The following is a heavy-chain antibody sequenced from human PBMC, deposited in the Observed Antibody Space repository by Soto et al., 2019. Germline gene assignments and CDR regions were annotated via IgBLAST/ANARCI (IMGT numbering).Heavy chain of an antibody. Sequence: QVQLVESGGGVVQPGRSLRLSCAASGFTFSSYGMHWVRQAPGKGLEWVAVISYDGSNKYYADSVKGRFTISRDNSKNTLYLQMNSLRAEDTAVYYCAKRYTYYYGSDPSDYWGQGTLVTVSS. CDR3: AKRYTYYYGSDPSDY. CDR2: ISYDGSNK. V-gene: IGHV3-30*18. D-gene: IGHD3-10*01. J-gene: IGHJ4*02. CDR1: GFTFSSYG.